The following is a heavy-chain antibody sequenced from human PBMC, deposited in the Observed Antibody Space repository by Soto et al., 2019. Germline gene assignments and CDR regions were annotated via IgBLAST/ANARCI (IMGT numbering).Heavy chain of an antibody. CDR3: ARDDSGYDPYWYFDL. CDR2: INHSGST. CDR1: GGSFSGYY. D-gene: IGHD5-12*01. V-gene: IGHV4-34*01. Sequence: QVQLQQWGAGLLKPSETLSLTCAVYGGSFSGYYWSWIRQPPGKGLEWIGEINHSGSTNYNPSLKSRVTISVDTSKNQFSLKLSSVPAADTAVYYCARDDSGYDPYWYFDLWGRGTLVTVSS. J-gene: IGHJ2*01.